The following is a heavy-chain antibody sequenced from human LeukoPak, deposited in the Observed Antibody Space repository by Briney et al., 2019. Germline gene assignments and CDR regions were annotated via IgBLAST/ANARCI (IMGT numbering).Heavy chain of an antibody. CDR1: GYTLTELS. Sequence: ASVKVSCKVSGYTLTELSMHWVRQAPGKGLEWMGGFDPEDGETIYAQKFQGRVTMTEDTSTDTAYMELSSLRSEDTAVYYCATESPNYDFWSGYSFDYWGQGTLVTVSS. CDR3: ATESPNYDFWSGYSFDY. V-gene: IGHV1-24*01. J-gene: IGHJ4*02. D-gene: IGHD3-3*01. CDR2: FDPEDGET.